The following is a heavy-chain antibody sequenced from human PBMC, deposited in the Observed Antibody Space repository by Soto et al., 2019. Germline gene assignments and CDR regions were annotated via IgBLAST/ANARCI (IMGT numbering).Heavy chain of an antibody. CDR1: GGSFSGYY. J-gene: IGHJ6*02. Sequence: XETLSLTCAVYGGSFSGYYWSWIRQPPGKGLEWIGEINHSGSTNYNPSLKSRVTISVDTSKNQFSLKLSSVTAADTAVYYCARGDCSGGSCYFHYYYYGMDVWGQGTTVTVSS. V-gene: IGHV4-34*01. CDR2: INHSGST. CDR3: ARGDCSGGSCYFHYYYYGMDV. D-gene: IGHD2-15*01.